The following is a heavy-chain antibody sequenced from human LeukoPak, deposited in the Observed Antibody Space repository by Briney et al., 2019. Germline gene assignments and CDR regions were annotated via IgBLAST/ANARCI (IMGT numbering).Heavy chain of an antibody. CDR1: SGSLSSYY. V-gene: IGHV4-59*01. J-gene: IGHJ6*04. D-gene: IGHD3-9*01. Sequence: SETLSLTCTVSSGSLSSYYWSWIRQPPGKGLEWIGYIYYSGSTNYNPSLKSRVTISVDTSKNQFSLKLSSVTAADTAVYYCARLDWDYGMDVWGKGTTVTVSS. CDR3: ARLDWDYGMDV. CDR2: IYYSGST.